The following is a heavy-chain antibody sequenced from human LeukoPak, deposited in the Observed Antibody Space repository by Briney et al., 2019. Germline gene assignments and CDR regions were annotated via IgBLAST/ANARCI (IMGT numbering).Heavy chain of an antibody. J-gene: IGHJ4*02. CDR2: IYYSGST. CDR3: ARELPGEGIDY. D-gene: IGHD4-17*01. V-gene: IGHV4-30-4*01. Sequence: SETLSLTCTVSGGSISSGDYYWSWIRQPPGKGLEWIGYIYYSGSTYYNPSLKSRVTISVDTSKNQFSLKLSSVTAADTAVYYCARELPGEGIDYWGQGTLVTVSS. CDR1: GGSISSGDYY.